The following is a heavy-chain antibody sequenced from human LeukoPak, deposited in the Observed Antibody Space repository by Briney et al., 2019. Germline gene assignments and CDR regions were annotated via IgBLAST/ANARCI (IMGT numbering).Heavy chain of an antibody. CDR1: GYSISSGYY. CDR3: ASRPRGLRLGELSLY. V-gene: IGHV4-38-2*01. J-gene: IGHJ4*02. D-gene: IGHD3-16*02. CDR2: LYHSGST. Sequence: PSEALSLTCAVSGYSISSGYYWGWIRQPPGKGLEWIGSLYHSGSTYYNPSLKSRVTISVDTSKNQFSLKLSSVTAADTAVYYCASRPRGLRLGELSLYWGQGTLVTVSS.